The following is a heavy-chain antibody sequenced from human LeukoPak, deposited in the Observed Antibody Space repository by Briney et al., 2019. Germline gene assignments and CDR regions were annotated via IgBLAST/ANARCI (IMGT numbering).Heavy chain of an antibody. D-gene: IGHD3-10*01. Sequence: ASVKVSCKASGYIFDRYAMNWVRQAPGQGLEWMGWINTNSGNPTYAQGFTGRFVFSLDTSVSTAYLQIFNLKAEDTAVYYCVRELETMVRGVVVDYWGQGTLVYVSS. CDR1: GYIFDRYA. J-gene: IGHJ4*02. V-gene: IGHV7-4-1*01. CDR3: VRELETMVRGVVVDY. CDR2: INTNSGNP.